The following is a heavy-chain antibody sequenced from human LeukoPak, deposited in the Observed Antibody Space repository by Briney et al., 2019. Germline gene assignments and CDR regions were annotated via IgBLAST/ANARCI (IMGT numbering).Heavy chain of an antibody. CDR2: ISSSGSTI. CDR3: AREVVPAARVVWFDP. V-gene: IGHV3-11*04. Sequence: GGSLRLSCAASGFTFSDYYMSWIRQAPGKGLEWVSYISSSGSTIYYADSVKGRFTISRDNAKNSLYLQMNCLRAEDTAVYYCAREVVPAARVVWFDPWGQGTLVTVSS. CDR1: GFTFSDYY. D-gene: IGHD2-2*01. J-gene: IGHJ5*02.